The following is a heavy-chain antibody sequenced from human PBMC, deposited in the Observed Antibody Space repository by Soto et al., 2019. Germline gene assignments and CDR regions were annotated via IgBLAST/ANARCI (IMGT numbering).Heavy chain of an antibody. Sequence: QVQLVKSGGGVVQPGRSLRLSCAASGFTFSSYGMHWVRQAPGKGLEWVAVISYDGSNKYYADSVKGRFTISRDNSKNTLYLQMNSLRAEDTAVYYCAKPGDIGSGSYPLCAGMDVWGQGTTVTVSS. V-gene: IGHV3-30*18. D-gene: IGHD3-10*01. CDR3: AKPGDIGSGSYPLCAGMDV. J-gene: IGHJ6*02. CDR2: ISYDGSNK. CDR1: GFTFSSYG.